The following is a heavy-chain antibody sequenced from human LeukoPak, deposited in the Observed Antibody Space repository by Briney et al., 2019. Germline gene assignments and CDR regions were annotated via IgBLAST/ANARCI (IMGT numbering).Heavy chain of an antibody. V-gene: IGHV3-23*01. D-gene: IGHD3-10*01. CDR3: SKDHTGGDYRVRSEGY. Sequence: GGSLRLSCAASGFTFRSYAMTLVRQAPGKGLEWVSTINYGGTFYAESVKGRFTISRDNSKNTLYLQMNSLRAEDTAVYYCSKDHTGGDYRVRSEGYWGQGALVTVTS. CDR2: INYGGT. J-gene: IGHJ4*02. CDR1: GFTFRSYA.